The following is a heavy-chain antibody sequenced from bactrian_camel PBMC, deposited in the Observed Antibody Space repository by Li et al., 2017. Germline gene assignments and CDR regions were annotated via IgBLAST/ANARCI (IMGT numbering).Heavy chain of an antibody. Sequence: QVQLVESGGGSVQAGGSLNLSCEVSGYPHRSCCMGWFRQVPGEEREAVAAIYTAASDSYYADSVKGRFTISRDTAKITLYLQMNNLKPEDTAMYYCAADPPGGTYCAGGVWQNRFGTWGQGTQVTVS. J-gene: IGHJ6*01. CDR1: GYPHRSCC. D-gene: IGHD7*01. CDR3: AADPPGGTYCAGGVWQNRFGT. CDR2: IYTAASDS. V-gene: IGHV3S6*01.